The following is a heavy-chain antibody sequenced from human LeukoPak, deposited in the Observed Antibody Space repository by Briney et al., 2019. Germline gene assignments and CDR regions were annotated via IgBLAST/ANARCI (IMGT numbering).Heavy chain of an antibody. V-gene: IGHV4-39*01. CDR1: GGSISSSSYY. Sequence: SETLSLTCTVSGGSISSSSYYWGWIRQPPGKGLEWIGRIYYSGSTYCNPSLKSRVTISVDTSKNQFSLKLSSVTAADTAVYYCARSIMITFGGVIPHYFDYWGQGTLVTVSS. J-gene: IGHJ4*02. CDR3: ARSIMITFGGVIPHYFDY. CDR2: IYYSGST. D-gene: IGHD3-16*02.